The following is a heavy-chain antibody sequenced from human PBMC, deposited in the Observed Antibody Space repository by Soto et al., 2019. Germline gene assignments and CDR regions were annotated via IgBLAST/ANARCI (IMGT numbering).Heavy chain of an antibody. J-gene: IGHJ3*02. CDR3: ARGKVGATEPFDAFDI. CDR2: IIPIFGTA. CDR1: GGTFSSYA. D-gene: IGHD1-26*01. Sequence: GASVKVSCKASGGTFSSYAISWVRQAPGQGLEWMGGIIPIFGTANYAQKFQGRVTITADKSTSTAYMELSSLRSEDTAVYYCARGKVGATEPFDAFDIWGQGTMVTVSS. V-gene: IGHV1-69*06.